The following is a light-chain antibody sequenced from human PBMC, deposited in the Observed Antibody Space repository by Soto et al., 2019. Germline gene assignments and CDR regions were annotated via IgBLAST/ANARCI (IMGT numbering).Light chain of an antibody. CDR1: SSDVGSWNL. V-gene: IGLV2-23*01. CDR3: CSYAGSNTYV. CDR2: EGS. Sequence: QSALTQPASVSGSPGQSITISCAGTSSDVGSWNLVSWYQQHPGKAPKLMIYEGSKRPSGVSNRFSVSKSGNTASLTISGLQAEDEADYSCCSYAGSNTYVFGTGTKLTVL. J-gene: IGLJ1*01.